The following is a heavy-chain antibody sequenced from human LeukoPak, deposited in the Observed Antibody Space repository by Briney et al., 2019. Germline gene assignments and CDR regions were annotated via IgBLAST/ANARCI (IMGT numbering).Heavy chain of an antibody. Sequence: GGSLRLSCAASGFTFSSYAMHWVRQAPGKGLEWVAVISYDGSNKYYADSVKGRFTISRDNSKNTLYLQMNSLRAEDTAVYYCARVQTGYNDYWGQGTLVTVSS. V-gene: IGHV3-30-3*01. CDR3: ARVQTGYNDY. CDR1: GFTFSSYA. J-gene: IGHJ4*02. CDR2: ISYDGSNK. D-gene: IGHD1-1*01.